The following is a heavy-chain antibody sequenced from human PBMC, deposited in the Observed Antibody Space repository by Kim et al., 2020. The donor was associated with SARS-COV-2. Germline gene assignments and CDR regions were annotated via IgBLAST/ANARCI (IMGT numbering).Heavy chain of an antibody. CDR2: IYYSGST. CDR3: ARRGSGAPSAFDI. V-gene: IGHV4-31*03. CDR1: GGSISSGGYY. D-gene: IGHD3-10*01. Sequence: SETLSLTCTVSGGSISSGGYYWSWIRQHPGKGLEWIGYIYYSGSTYYNPSLKSRVTISVDTSKNQFSLKLSSVTAADTAVYYCARRGSGAPSAFDIWGQGTMVTVSS. J-gene: IGHJ3*02.